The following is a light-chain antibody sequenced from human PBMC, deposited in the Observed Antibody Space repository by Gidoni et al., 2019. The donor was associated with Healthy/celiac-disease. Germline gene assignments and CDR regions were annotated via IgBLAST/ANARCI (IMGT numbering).Light chain of an antibody. J-gene: IGLJ2*01. CDR1: RSDVGGYNY. V-gene: IGLV2-14*01. CDR2: EVS. Sequence: QSALTQPASVSGSPGQSITISCTGTRSDVGGYNYVSWYQQHPGKAPKLMIYEVSNRPSGVSNRFSGSKSGNTASLTISGLQAEDEADYYFSSYTSSSIVVFGGGTKLTVL. CDR3: SSYTSSSIVV.